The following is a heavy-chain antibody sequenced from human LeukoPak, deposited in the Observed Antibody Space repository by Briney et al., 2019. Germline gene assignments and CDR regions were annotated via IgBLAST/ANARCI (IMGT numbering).Heavy chain of an antibody. J-gene: IGHJ4*02. CDR2: IYYSGST. Sequence: PSETLSLTCTVSGGSISSYYWSWIRQLPGKGLEWIGYIYYSGSTNYNPSLKSRVTISVDTSKNQFSLKLSSVTAADTAAYYCARGGSSWPYYFDYWGQGTLVTVSS. D-gene: IGHD6-13*01. V-gene: IGHV4-59*01. CDR1: GGSISSYY. CDR3: ARGGSSWPYYFDY.